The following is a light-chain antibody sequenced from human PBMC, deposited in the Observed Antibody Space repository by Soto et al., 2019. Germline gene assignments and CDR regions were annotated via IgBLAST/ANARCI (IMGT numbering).Light chain of an antibody. Sequence: QSALTQPPSASGSPGQSVTISCTGTRSDVGGYDYVSWYQHHPGKAPKLIIYEVNKWTSGVPDRFSGSKSGNTSSLTVSGLQAEDEADYDCTSYAGSNNVLVGGGTKLTVL. J-gene: IGLJ2*01. V-gene: IGLV2-8*01. CDR2: EVN. CDR1: RSDVGGYDY. CDR3: TSYAGSNNVL.